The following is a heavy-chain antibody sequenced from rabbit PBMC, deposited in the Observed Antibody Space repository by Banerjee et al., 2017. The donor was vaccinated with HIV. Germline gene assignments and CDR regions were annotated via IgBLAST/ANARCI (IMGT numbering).Heavy chain of an antibody. V-gene: IGHV1S45*01. Sequence: QEQLVEYAGDLVQPDESLTLTCKASRFTFSSYYYMSWVRQAPGKGLEWIGCIYTGSGNTYYASWAKGRFTISKTSSTTVTLRMTSLTAADTATYFCARDLTDSMFYFNLWGPGTLVTVS. CDR1: RFTFSSYYY. D-gene: IGHD4-2*01. J-gene: IGHJ4*01. CDR3: ARDLTDSMFYFNL. CDR2: IYTGSGNT.